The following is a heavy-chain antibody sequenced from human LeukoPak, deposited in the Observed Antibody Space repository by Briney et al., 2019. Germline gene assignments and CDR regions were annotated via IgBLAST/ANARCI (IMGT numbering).Heavy chain of an antibody. Sequence: PSETLSLTCAVYGGSFSGYYWSWIRQLPGKGLEWIGEINHSGSTNYNPSLKSRVTISVDTSKNQFSLKLSSVTAADTAVYYCARAATIFGVVIIRRGYYFDYWGQGTLVTVSS. V-gene: IGHV4-34*01. D-gene: IGHD3-3*01. CDR3: ARAATIFGVVIIRRGYYFDY. CDR1: GGSFSGYY. J-gene: IGHJ4*02. CDR2: INHSGST.